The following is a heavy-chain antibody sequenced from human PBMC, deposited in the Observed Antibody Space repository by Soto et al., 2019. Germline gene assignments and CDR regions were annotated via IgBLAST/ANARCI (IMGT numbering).Heavy chain of an antibody. CDR1: GYSFTNYR. J-gene: IGHJ6*02. Sequence: ASVKVSCKTSGYSFTNYRLHWVRQAPGQRLEWMGWINPGNGDTKYSQKFQGRVTITRDTSATTAYMELSSLRSEDSAVFYCARTDCSSTSCYNYYYYGMDVWGQGTTGTVSS. CDR3: ARTDCSSTSCYNYYYYGMDV. V-gene: IGHV1-3*01. D-gene: IGHD2-2*01. CDR2: INPGNGDT.